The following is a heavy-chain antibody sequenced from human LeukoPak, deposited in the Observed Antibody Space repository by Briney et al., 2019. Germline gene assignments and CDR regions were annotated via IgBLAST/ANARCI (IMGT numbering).Heavy chain of an antibody. CDR1: GYTFTGYY. CDR3: ARSSRGNIAAAFNFDY. Sequence: ASVKVSCTASGYTFTGYYMHWVRQAPGQGLEWMGWINPNSGGTNYAQKFQGRVTMTRDTSISTAYMELSRLRSDDTAVYYCARSSRGNIAAAFNFDYWGQGTLVTVSS. CDR2: INPNSGGT. V-gene: IGHV1-2*02. J-gene: IGHJ4*02. D-gene: IGHD6-13*01.